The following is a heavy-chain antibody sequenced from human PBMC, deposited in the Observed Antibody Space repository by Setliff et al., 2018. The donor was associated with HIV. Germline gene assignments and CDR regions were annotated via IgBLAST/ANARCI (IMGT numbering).Heavy chain of an antibody. CDR2: ISGSGGST. CDR3: AKTRRYCSSVSCYPSWFDP. D-gene: IGHD2-2*01. J-gene: IGHJ5*02. Sequence: GSLRLSCAASGFTFSSYAMSWVRQAPGKGLEWVSAISGSGGSTYYADSVKGRFTISRDNSKNTLYLQMNSLRAEDTAVYYCAKTRRYCSSVSCYPSWFDPWGQGTLVTSPQ. CDR1: GFTFSSYA. V-gene: IGHV3-23*01.